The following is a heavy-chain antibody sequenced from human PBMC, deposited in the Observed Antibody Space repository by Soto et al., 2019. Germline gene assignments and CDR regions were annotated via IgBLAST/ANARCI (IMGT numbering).Heavy chain of an antibody. CDR1: GYTFTSYA. CDR2: IDAGHGDT. CDR3: TTDSYITIVIIRFDY. J-gene: IGHJ4*01. Sequence: GASVKLSCKASGYTFTSYAIHWVRQAPGQTVEWLGWIDAGHGDTKYSQKFQARVTITRDTSASATYMELSSLTSEDTAVYYCTTDSYITIVIIRFDYWGHGTLVTVSS. V-gene: IGHV1-3*01. D-gene: IGHD3-16*02.